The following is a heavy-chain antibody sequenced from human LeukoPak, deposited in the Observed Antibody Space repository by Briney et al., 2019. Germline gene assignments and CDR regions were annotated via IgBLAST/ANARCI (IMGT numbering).Heavy chain of an antibody. V-gene: IGHV4-59*01. J-gene: IGHJ4*02. CDR3: ARVRGYDRPADY. CDR2: IYYSGTT. CDR1: GGSISGFY. Sequence: SETLSLTGTVSGGSISGFYWNWIRQPPGMGLEWIGYIYYSGTTTYNPSLTSRVAISVDTSKNHFSLKLSSVTAADTAVYYCARVRGYDRPADYWGQGTLVTVSS. D-gene: IGHD5-12*01.